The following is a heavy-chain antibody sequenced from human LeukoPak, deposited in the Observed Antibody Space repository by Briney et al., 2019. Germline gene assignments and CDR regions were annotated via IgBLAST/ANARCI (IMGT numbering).Heavy chain of an antibody. V-gene: IGHV1-3*01. CDR3: ARSAVAHSRGFDY. D-gene: IGHD6-19*01. J-gene: IGHJ4*02. Sequence: KFQGRVTITRDTSASTAYMELSSLRSEDTAVYHCARSAVAHSRGFDYWGQGTLVTVSS.